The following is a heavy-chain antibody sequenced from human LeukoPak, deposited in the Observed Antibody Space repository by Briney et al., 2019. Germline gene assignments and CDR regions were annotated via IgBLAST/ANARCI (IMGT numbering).Heavy chain of an antibody. Sequence: PSETLSLTCAVYGGSFSGSFSGYYWSWIRQPPGRGLEWIGEINHRGSTNYNPSLKSRVTISVDKSKNQFSLKLSSVTAADTAVYYCASFTTLYYDILTGYYIGAFDIWGQGTMVTVSS. J-gene: IGHJ3*02. CDR3: ASFTTLYYDILTGYYIGAFDI. V-gene: IGHV4-34*01. CDR1: GGSFSGSFSGYY. CDR2: INHRGST. D-gene: IGHD3-9*01.